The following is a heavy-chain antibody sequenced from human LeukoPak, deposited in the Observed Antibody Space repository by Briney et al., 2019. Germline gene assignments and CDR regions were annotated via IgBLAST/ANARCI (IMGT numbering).Heavy chain of an antibody. CDR3: ARGVRDYYDSSGYYY. CDR2: ISAYNGNT. Sequence: ASVKVSCKASGYTFTSYSISWVRQAPGQGLEWMGWISAYNGNTNYAQKLQGRVTMTTDTSTSTAYMELRSLRSDDTAVYYCARGVRDYYDSSGYYYWGQGTLVTVSS. V-gene: IGHV1-18*01. CDR1: GYTFTSYS. J-gene: IGHJ4*02. D-gene: IGHD3-22*01.